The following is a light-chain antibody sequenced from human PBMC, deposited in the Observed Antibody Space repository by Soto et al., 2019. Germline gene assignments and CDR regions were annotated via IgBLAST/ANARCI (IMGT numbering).Light chain of an antibody. CDR1: QGISSY. Sequence: DIQLTQSPSFLSASVGDRVTITCRASQGISSYLAWYQQKPGKAPKRLIYATSTLQSGVPSRFSGSGSGTDFTFTISSLQPEDIATHYCQQYDNLPRFGGGTKVDIK. J-gene: IGKJ4*01. V-gene: IGKV1-9*01. CDR3: QQYDNLPR. CDR2: ATS.